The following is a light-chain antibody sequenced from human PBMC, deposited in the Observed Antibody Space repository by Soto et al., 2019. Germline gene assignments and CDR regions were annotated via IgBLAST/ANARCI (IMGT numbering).Light chain of an antibody. V-gene: IGLV2-23*01. Sequence: QSALTQPASVSGSPGQSITMSCTGTRNDVGGYNLVSWYQQYPGKAPKLMIYEGTKRPSGVSNRFSGSKSGNTASLTISGLQAEDKADYYCSSYAGSSNSVVFGGGTKLTVL. J-gene: IGLJ2*01. CDR3: SSYAGSSNSVV. CDR1: RNDVGGYNL. CDR2: EGT.